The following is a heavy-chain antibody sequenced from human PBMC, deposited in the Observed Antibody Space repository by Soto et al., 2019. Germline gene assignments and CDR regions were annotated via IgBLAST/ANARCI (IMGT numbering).Heavy chain of an antibody. D-gene: IGHD2-2*01. J-gene: IGHJ5*02. CDR3: AKDRHPYATPGWFDP. CDR1: GFTFSTYA. V-gene: IGHV3-23*01. Sequence: PGGSLRLSCAASGFTFSTYAMSWVRQAPGKGLEWVSAISGSGGATYYADSVKGRFTISGDNSKNTLYLQMNSLRAEDTAVYYCAKDRHPYATPGWFDPGGKGTLVTVP. CDR2: ISGSGGAT.